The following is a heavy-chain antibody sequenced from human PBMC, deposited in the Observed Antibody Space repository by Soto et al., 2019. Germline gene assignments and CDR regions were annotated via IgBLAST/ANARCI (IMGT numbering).Heavy chain of an antibody. D-gene: IGHD4-17*01. J-gene: IGHJ4*02. CDR3: ARDLPRYVTTRAFDY. CDR2: ISYDGSNK. V-gene: IGHV3-30-3*01. Sequence: QVQLVESGGGVVQPGRSLRLSCAASGFTFSSYAMHWVRQAPGKGLEWVAVISYDGSNKYYADSVKGRFTISRDNSKNTLYLQMNSLRAEDTAVYYCARDLPRYVTTRAFDYWGQGTLVTVSS. CDR1: GFTFSSYA.